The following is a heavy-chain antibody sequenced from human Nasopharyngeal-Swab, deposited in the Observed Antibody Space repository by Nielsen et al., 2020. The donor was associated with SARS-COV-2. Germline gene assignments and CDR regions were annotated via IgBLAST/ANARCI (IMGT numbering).Heavy chain of an antibody. CDR2: ISSSSSYI. CDR1: GFTFSSYS. V-gene: IGHV3-21*01. Sequence: GESLKISCAASGFTFSSYSMNWVRQAPGKGLEWVSSISSSSSYIYYADSVKGRFTISRDNAKNSLYLQMNSLRAEDTAVYYCARDGIVVVPAAIFHLEYWGQGTLVTVSS. CDR3: ARDGIVVVPAAIFHLEY. J-gene: IGHJ4*02. D-gene: IGHD2-2*02.